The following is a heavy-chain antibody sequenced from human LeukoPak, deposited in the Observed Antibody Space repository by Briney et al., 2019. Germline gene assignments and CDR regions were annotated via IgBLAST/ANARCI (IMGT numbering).Heavy chain of an antibody. CDR1: GGSISSYY. CDR2: IYYSGST. D-gene: IGHD1-26*01. CDR3: ARIIALDSGSYSGFDY. J-gene: IGHJ4*02. Sequence: KTSETLSLTCTVSGGSISSYYWSWVRQPPGKGLEWIGCIYYSGSTNYNPSLKSRVTISVDTSKNQFSLKPSSVTAADTAVYYCARIIALDSGSYSGFDYWGQGTLVTVSS. V-gene: IGHV4-59*01.